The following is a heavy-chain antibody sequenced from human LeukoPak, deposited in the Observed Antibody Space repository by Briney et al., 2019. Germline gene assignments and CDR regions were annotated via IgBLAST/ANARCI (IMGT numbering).Heavy chain of an antibody. CDR3: AREAYGYYIDY. D-gene: IGHD3-10*01. CDR2: IYRSGDT. CDR1: GFTVNNYY. J-gene: IGHJ4*02. V-gene: IGHV3-53*01. Sequence: GGSLRLSCAASGFTVNNYYMTWVRQAPGKGLEWVSVIYRSGDTYYADSVKGRFTISRDTSKNTLYLQMNSLRGEDTAVYYCAREAYGYYIDYWGQGTLVTVSS.